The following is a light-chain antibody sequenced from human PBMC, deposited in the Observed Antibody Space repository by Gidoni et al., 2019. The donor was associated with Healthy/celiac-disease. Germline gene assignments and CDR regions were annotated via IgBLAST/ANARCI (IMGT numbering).Light chain of an antibody. CDR2: GAS. J-gene: IGKJ5*01. V-gene: IGKV3-20*01. Sequence: EIVLTQSPGTLSLSPGERATLSCRASQSVSSNYLAWYQQKPGQAPRLLIYGASSRATGIPDFTLTISRLEPEDFAVYYCQQYGSSPPITFGQGTRLEIK. CDR1: QSVSSNY. CDR3: QQYGSSPPIT.